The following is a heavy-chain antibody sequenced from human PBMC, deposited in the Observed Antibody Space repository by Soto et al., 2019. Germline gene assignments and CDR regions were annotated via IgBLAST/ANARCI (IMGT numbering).Heavy chain of an antibody. CDR1: GDTFSFYS. CDR2: VNPILSMS. Sequence: QVQLVQSGAEVKRPGSSVKVSCKASGDTFSFYSINWVRQAPGLGLEWMGRVNPILSMSNYAQRFQGRGTMTADKSTSKAYMELSGLRSEDTAMDYCATSYGSGYRAFDYWGQGALVTVSS. CDR3: ATSYGSGYRAFDY. J-gene: IGHJ4*02. V-gene: IGHV1-69*04. D-gene: IGHD3-10*01.